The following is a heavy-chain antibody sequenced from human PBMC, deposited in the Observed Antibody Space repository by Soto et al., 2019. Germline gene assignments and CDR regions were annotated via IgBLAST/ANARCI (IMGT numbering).Heavy chain of an antibody. CDR1: GYGFTTYG. CDR3: ARGRYWDS. V-gene: IGHV1-18*01. D-gene: IGHD2-8*02. J-gene: IGHJ4*02. CDR2: ISAHNGNT. Sequence: QVHLVQSGAEVKKPGASVKVSCKGSGYGFTTYGITWVRQAPGQGLEWMAWISAHNGNTNYAQKLQGRVTVTRDTSTSTAYMELRSLRSDATAVHYCARGRYWDSWGQGALVTVSS.